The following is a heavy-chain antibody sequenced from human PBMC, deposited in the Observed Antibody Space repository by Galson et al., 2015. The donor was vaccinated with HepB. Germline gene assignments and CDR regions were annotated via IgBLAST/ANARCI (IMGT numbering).Heavy chain of an antibody. CDR1: GFTFRSYS. V-gene: IGHV3-48*02. CDR3: ARDWGSGLSYFDH. J-gene: IGHJ4*02. D-gene: IGHD3-16*01. Sequence: SLRLSCAASGFTFRSYSMNWVRQAPGKGLEWVSFIGGSGSTIYYADSVKGRFTISRDNAKDSLNLQMNSLRDEDTAVYYCARDWGSGLSYFDHWGQGTLVTVSS. CDR2: IGGSGSTI.